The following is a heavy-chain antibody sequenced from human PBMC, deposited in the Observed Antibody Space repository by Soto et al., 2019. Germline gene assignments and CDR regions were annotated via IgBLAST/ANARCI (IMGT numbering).Heavy chain of an antibody. D-gene: IGHD2-2*01. CDR2: INHSGST. V-gene: IGHV4-34*01. Sequence: QVQLQQWGAGLLKPSETLSLTCAVYGGSFSGYYWSWIRQPPGKGLEWIGEINHSGSTNYNPSLKSRVTISVDTSKNQFSLKLSSVTAADTAVYYCARALPYQPLGGGYNWFDPWGQGTLVTVSS. CDR3: ARALPYQPLGGGYNWFDP. J-gene: IGHJ5*02. CDR1: GGSFSGYY.